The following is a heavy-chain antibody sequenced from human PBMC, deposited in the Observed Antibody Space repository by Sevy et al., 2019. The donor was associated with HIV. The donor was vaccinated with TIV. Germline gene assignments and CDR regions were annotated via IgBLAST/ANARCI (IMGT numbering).Heavy chain of an antibody. V-gene: IGHV5-51*01. J-gene: IGHJ5*02. CDR1: GYSFTSYW. Sequence: GGSLRLSCKGSGYSFTSYWIGWVRQMPGKGLEWMGIIYPGDSDTRYSPSFQGQVTISADKSISTAYLQWSSLKASDTAMYYCARHALGLDDILTGSPSWFDPWGQGTLVTVSS. D-gene: IGHD3-9*01. CDR3: ARHALGLDDILTGSPSWFDP. CDR2: IYPGDSDT.